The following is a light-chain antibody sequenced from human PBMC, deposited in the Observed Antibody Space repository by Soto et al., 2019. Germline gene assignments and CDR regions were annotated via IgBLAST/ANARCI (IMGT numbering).Light chain of an antibody. J-gene: IGLJ3*02. Sequence: QAVVTQEPSLTVSPGGTVTLTCGSSTGAVTSGHYPYWFQQKPGQAPRTLIYDPSNKHSWTPARFSGSLLGGKAALTRSGAQHEDEAEYYCLLSYSGARVFGGGTKLTVL. V-gene: IGLV7-46*01. CDR3: LLSYSGARV. CDR1: TGAVTSGHY. CDR2: DPS.